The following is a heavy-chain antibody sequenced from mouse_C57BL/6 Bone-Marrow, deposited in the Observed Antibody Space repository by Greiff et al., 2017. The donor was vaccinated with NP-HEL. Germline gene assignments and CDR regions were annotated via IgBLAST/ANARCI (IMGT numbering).Heavy chain of an antibody. CDR2: INPYNGGT. V-gene: IGHV1-19*01. D-gene: IGHD1-1*01. CDR3: ARGSSPYYYAMDY. J-gene: IGHJ4*01. Sequence: EVQLQQSGPVLVKPGASVKMSCKASGYTFTDYYMNWVKQSHGKSLEWIGVINPYNGGTSYNQKFKGKATLTVDKSSSTAYMELNSLTSEDSAVYYCARGSSPYYYAMDYWGQGTSVTVSS. CDR1: GYTFTDYY.